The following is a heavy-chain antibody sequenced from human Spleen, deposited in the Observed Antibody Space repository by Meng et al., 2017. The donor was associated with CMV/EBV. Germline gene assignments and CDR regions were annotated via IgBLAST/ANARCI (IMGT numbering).Heavy chain of an antibody. CDR2: IIPLFSSP. J-gene: IGHJ6*02. Sequence: SVKVSCKASGGTFSSYTIAWVRQAPGQGLEWMGGIIPLFSSPKYAQKFQGRVTITSDESRTTAYMEVNSLISEDTAVYYCARGGDGGELGYYGTDVWGQGTTVTVSS. V-gene: IGHV1-69*13. D-gene: IGHD2-21*01. CDR1: GGTFSSYT. CDR3: ARGGDGGELGYYGTDV.